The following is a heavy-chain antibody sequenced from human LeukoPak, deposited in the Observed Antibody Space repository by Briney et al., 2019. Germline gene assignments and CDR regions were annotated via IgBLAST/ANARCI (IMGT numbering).Heavy chain of an antibody. Sequence: GGSLRLSCAASGFTFSSYWMSWVRQAPGKGLEWVANIKQDGGEKYYVDSVKGRFTISRDNAKNSLYLQMNSLRAEDTAVYYCARDQAVAPLERGFDYWGQGTLVTVSS. J-gene: IGHJ4*02. CDR2: IKQDGGEK. V-gene: IGHV3-7*01. CDR3: ARDQAVAPLERGFDY. D-gene: IGHD4-23*01. CDR1: GFTFSSYW.